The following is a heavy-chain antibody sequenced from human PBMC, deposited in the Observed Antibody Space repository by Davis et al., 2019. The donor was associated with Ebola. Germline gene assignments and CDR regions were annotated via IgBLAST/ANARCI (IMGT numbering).Heavy chain of an antibody. CDR2: IYSSGRT. CDR1: TSTFIVCG. J-gene: IGHJ1*01. CDR3: ARGISGGTVTLGD. D-gene: IGHD3-16*01. Sequence: GESLKIPCAASTSTFIVCGMHWVRQAPGKGLEWVAVIYSSGRTFYADPVKGRFTIPRDNSNNTLYLQMDTLRSEDTAVYHCARGISGGTVTLGDWGQGTLVTVSS. V-gene: IGHV3-NL1*01.